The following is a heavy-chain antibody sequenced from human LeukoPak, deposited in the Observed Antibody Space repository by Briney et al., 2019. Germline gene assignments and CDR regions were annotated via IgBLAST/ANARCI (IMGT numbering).Heavy chain of an antibody. Sequence: GESLRISCKGSGYSFTSYWISWVRQMPGKGLEWMGRIDPSDSYTNYSPSFQGHVTISADKSISTAYLQWSSLKASDTAMYYCARHLLRYLDWFHYGMDVWGKGTTVTVSS. CDR1: GYSFTSYW. D-gene: IGHD3-9*01. J-gene: IGHJ6*04. V-gene: IGHV5-10-1*01. CDR2: IDPSDSYT. CDR3: ARHLLRYLDWFHYGMDV.